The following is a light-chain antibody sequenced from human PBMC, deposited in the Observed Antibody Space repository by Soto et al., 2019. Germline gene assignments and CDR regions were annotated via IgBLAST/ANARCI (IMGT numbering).Light chain of an antibody. J-gene: IGLJ2*01. Sequence: SYELTQPPSVSVAPGQTASITCGGDNIGGRSVHWYQQKPGQAPVVVVDHDSDRPSGIPERFSGSNSGNMATLTISRVEVGDEAVYHCQVWDYSTDDVVFGGGTKLTVL. V-gene: IGLV3-21*02. CDR2: HDS. CDR1: NIGGRS. CDR3: QVWDYSTDDVV.